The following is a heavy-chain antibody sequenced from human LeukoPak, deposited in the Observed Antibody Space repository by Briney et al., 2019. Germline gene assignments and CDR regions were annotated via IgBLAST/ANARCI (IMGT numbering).Heavy chain of an antibody. J-gene: IGHJ4*02. Sequence: SQTLSLTCIVSGGSISSGDYYWSWIRQPPGKGLEWIGYIYYSGSTYYNPSLKSRVTISVDTSKNQFSLKLSSVTAADTAVYYCAREGGIAAELDYWGQGTLVTVSS. CDR1: GGSISSGDYY. V-gene: IGHV4-30-4*08. D-gene: IGHD6-13*01. CDR3: AREGGIAAELDY. CDR2: IYYSGST.